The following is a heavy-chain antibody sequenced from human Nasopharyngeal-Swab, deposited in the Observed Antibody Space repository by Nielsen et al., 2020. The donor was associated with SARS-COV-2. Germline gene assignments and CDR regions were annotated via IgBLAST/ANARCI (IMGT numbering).Heavy chain of an antibody. CDR3: ARDYYDNYDSDY. CDR1: ANTFTGSY. V-gene: IGHV1-2*02. Sequence: ASVKVSGKASANTFTGSYIHWVRQAPGQGLEWTGWINPKSGVTSYAQKFQGRVTVTRDTSRSTAYIELSRLRSDDTAVYYCARDYYDNYDSDYWGQGTLVTVSS. D-gene: IGHD3-22*01. CDR2: INPKSGVT. J-gene: IGHJ4*02.